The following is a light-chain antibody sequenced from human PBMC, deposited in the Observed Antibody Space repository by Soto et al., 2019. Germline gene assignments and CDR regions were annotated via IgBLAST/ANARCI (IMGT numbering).Light chain of an antibody. CDR3: QQYNSYPEA. V-gene: IGKV1-5*03. CDR1: QISSSY. J-gene: IGKJ1*01. Sequence: DLQMTQSXSXLXSSIVDRVTITCRARQISSSYLNWYQQKPGKAPKLLIYKASTLDSGVPSRFSGSGSGTEFTLTISSLEPEDFATYYCQQYNSYPEAFGQGTKVDIK. CDR2: KAS.